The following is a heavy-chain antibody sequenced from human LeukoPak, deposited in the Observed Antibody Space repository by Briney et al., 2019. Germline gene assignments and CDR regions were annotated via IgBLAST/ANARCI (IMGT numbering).Heavy chain of an antibody. CDR2: IKQDGSEK. D-gene: IGHD2-8*02. CDR1: GSTFSRYL. Sequence: GGSLRLSCAACGSTFSRYLMSWARQAPGKGLEGVANIKQDGSEKYYVDSVKGRFTISRDNAKNSMYLQMNSLRAEDTAVYYCGRDVSRGAGGAFDIWGQGTMVTVSS. J-gene: IGHJ3*02. CDR3: GRDVSRGAGGAFDI. V-gene: IGHV3-7*01.